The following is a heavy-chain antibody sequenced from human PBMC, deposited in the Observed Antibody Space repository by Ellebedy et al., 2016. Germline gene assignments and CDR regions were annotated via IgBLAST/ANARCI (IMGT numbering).Heavy chain of an antibody. CDR2: ISAGGDNT. Sequence: GGSLRLXXAASGFSFNTFFMGWVRQAPGQGLEWVSTISAGGDNTQFADSVKGRFTVSRDNSRNTVYLQMNDLRVEDTALYYCRHGHYADYWGQGTLVTVSS. V-gene: IGHV3-23*01. D-gene: IGHD3/OR15-3a*01. CDR1: GFSFNTFF. CDR3: RHGHYADY. J-gene: IGHJ4*02.